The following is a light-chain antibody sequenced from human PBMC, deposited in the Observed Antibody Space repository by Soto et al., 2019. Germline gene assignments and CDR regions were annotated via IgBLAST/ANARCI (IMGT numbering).Light chain of an antibody. V-gene: IGLV3-25*02. CDR1: ALPKQY. CDR2: KDS. Sequence: ELTQPPSVSVSPGQTARIACSGDALPKQYAYWYQQKPGQAPVLVIYKDSERPSGIPERFSGSSSGTTVTLTISGVQAEDEADYYCQSADSSGTYVFGTGTKVTVL. CDR3: QSADSSGTYV. J-gene: IGLJ1*01.